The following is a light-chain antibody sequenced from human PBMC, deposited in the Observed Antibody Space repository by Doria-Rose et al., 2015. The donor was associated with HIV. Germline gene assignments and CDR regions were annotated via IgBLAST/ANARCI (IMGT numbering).Light chain of an antibody. Sequence: RATLSCRASQSVSSTYLAWYQQRPGQAPRLPIYGASSRATGIPDRFSGSGSGTDFTLTINRLEPEDFAVYYCQQYYSPPPPFGQGTRLEIK. J-gene: IGKJ5*01. V-gene: IGKV3-20*01. CDR1: QSVSSTY. CDR2: GAS. CDR3: QQYYSPPPP.